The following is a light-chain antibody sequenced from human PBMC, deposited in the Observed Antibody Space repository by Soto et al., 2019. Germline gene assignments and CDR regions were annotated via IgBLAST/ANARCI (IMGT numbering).Light chain of an antibody. CDR1: SSDVGGYNY. CDR3: CSYAGSYTFSYV. V-gene: IGLV2-11*01. CDR2: DVS. Sequence: LTPPRSVSGSPGQSVTISCTGTSSDVGGYNYVSWYQQHPGKAPKLMIYDVSKRPSGVPDRFSGSKSGNTASLTISGLQAEDEADYYCCSYAGSYTFSYVFGTGTKVTVL. J-gene: IGLJ1*01.